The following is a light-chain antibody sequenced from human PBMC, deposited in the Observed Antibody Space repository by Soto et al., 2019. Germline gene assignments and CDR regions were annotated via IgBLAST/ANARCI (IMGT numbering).Light chain of an antibody. J-gene: IGKJ4*01. CDR2: GAS. V-gene: IGKV1-39*01. CDR1: QNIGTF. CDR3: QQWFSTPVLT. Sequence: DIQMTQSPSSLSASVGDRVTITCRASQNIGTFLNWYQQKPGKAPKLLIYGASNLSTGVPSTFSGSGSGTDFTLTISSLPPDDFAAYRCQQWFSTPVLTFGGGTKVEIK.